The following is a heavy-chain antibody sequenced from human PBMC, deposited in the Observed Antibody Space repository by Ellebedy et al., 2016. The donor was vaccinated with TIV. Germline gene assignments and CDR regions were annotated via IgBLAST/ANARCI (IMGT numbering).Heavy chain of an antibody. CDR1: GGSFSGYY. CDR2: INHSGST. V-gene: IGHV4-34*01. Sequence: SETLSLXXAVYGGSFSGYYWSWIRQPPGKGLEWIGEINHSGSTNYNPSLKSRLTMSVDTSKNQFSLELTSVTAADTAVYYCARVGTGDRGLNAWGQGTQVTVSS. CDR3: ARVGTGDRGLNA. J-gene: IGHJ5*02. D-gene: IGHD3-10*01.